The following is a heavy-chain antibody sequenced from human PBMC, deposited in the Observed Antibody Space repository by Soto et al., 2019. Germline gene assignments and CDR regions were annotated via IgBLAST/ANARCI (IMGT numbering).Heavy chain of an antibody. CDR1: GFTFSSYG. D-gene: IGHD2-21*02. J-gene: IGHJ3*02. CDR2: ISYDGSNK. Sequence: GGSLRLSCAASGFTFSSYGMHWVRQAPGKGLEWVAVISYDGSNKDYADSVKGRFTISRDNSKNTLYLQMNSLRAEDTAVYYCAKGVVTTSQMDAFNIWGQGTMVTVSS. CDR3: AKGVVTTSQMDAFNI. V-gene: IGHV3-30*18.